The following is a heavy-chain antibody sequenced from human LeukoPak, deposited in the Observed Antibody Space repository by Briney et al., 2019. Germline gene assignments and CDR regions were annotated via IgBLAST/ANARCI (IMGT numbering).Heavy chain of an antibody. CDR2: INWNGGST. CDR3: ARDQRSSGWFYFDY. Sequence: PGGSLRLSXAASGFTFDDYGMSWVRQAPGKGLEWVSGINWNGGSTGYADSVKGRFTISRDNAKNSLYLQMNSLRAEDTALYYCARDQRSSGWFYFDYWGQGTLVTVSS. J-gene: IGHJ4*02. D-gene: IGHD6-19*01. V-gene: IGHV3-20*04. CDR1: GFTFDDYG.